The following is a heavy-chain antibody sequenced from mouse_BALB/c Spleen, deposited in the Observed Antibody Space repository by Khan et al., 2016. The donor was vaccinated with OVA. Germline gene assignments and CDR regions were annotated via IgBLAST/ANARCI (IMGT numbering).Heavy chain of an antibody. D-gene: IGHD1-1*01. CDR1: GYSITSDYA. CDR3: ASMLLYYCGSIFEGYCFDY. CDR2: ITYSGDT. Sequence: EVKLLESGPGLAKPSQSLSLTCTVTGYSITSDYAWNWIRQFPGNKLEWMGYITYSGDTAYNPSLKSRIPITRDTSKNQYFLQLNSVTTEDTATYYWASMLLYYCGSIFEGYCFDYWGQGTALTVSS. J-gene: IGHJ2*01. V-gene: IGHV3-2*02.